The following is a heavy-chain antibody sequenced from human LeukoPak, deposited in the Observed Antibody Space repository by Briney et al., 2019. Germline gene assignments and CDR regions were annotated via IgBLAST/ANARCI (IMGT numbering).Heavy chain of an antibody. J-gene: IGHJ4*02. CDR1: GGSISSGDYY. CDR2: IYYSGST. CDR3: ARDCSSTSQSYFDY. Sequence: SQTLSLTCTVSGGSISSGDYYWSWIRQPPGKGLEWIGYIYYSGSTYYNPSLKSRLTISVDTSKNQFSLKLSSVTAADTAVYYCARDCSSTSQSYFDYWGQGTLVTVSS. V-gene: IGHV4-30-4*08. D-gene: IGHD2-2*01.